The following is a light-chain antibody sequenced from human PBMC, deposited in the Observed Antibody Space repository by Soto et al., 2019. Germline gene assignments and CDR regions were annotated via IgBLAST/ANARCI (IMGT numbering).Light chain of an antibody. J-gene: IGKJ4*01. CDR1: QTVSSS. V-gene: IGKV3-11*01. CDR2: EAS. CDR3: QQHINWPLT. Sequence: IVMAQSPATLSVSPGGRATLACRASQTVSSSLAWYQQKPGQAPRLLIYEASNRATGIPARFSGSGSGADFTLTISSLEPEDFALYYCQQHINWPLTFGGGTK.